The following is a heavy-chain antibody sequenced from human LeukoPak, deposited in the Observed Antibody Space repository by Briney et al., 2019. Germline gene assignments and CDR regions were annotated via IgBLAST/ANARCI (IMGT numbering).Heavy chain of an antibody. D-gene: IGHD2-8*02. CDR1: GFTFSTYA. CDR3: AKGGHDFNPFYW. Sequence: PGGSLRLSCAAPGFTFSTYAMGWVRQAPGMGLEWVSSIKGGGGDPFYADSVKGRFTISRDNSKNTLFLQLDSLRAEDSAVYYCAKGGHDFNPFYWWGQGTLVTVSS. CDR2: IKGGGGDP. V-gene: IGHV3-23*01. J-gene: IGHJ4*02.